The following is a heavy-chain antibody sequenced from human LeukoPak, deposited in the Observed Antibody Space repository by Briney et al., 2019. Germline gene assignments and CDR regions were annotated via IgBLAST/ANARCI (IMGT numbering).Heavy chain of an antibody. J-gene: IGHJ4*02. V-gene: IGHV3-15*01. CDR1: GFTFSNAW. CDR3: TTERLYYYDSSGYYYY. CDR2: IKSKTDGGTI. Sequence: PGGSLRLSCAASGFTFSNAWMSWVRQAPGKGLEWVGRIKSKTDGGTIDYAAPVKGRFTISRDDSKNTLYLQMNSLKTEDTAVYYGTTERLYYYDSSGYYYYWGQGTLVTVSS. D-gene: IGHD3-22*01.